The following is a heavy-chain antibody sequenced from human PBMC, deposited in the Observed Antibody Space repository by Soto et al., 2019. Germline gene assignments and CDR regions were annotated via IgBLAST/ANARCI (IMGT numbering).Heavy chain of an antibody. D-gene: IGHD6-13*01. CDR3: ARGGFSSSWRFDY. Sequence: QVQLVQSGVEVRKPGSSVKVSCKASGDTFSSYAISWVRQAPGQGLEWMGGIVPFIGTTNYAQNFQGRVTITADKSTSTTYMELTSLRSEDTAVYYCARGGFSSSWRFDYWGQGALVTVSS. V-gene: IGHV1-69*06. CDR1: GDTFSSYA. CDR2: IVPFIGTT. J-gene: IGHJ4*02.